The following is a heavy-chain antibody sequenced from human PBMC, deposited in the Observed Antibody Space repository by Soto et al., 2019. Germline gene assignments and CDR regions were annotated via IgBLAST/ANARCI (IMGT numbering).Heavy chain of an antibody. V-gene: IGHV4-31*03. J-gene: IGHJ5*02. D-gene: IGHD3-10*01. Sequence: QVQLQESGPGLMKPSETLSLTCTVSGGSISSGGYYWSWNRQHPGKGLEWIGYIYYSGSTYYNPSLKSRVTISVDTSKNQFSLKLSSVTAADTAIYYCARDSPITMVGPVQNWFDPWGQGTLVTVSS. CDR3: ARDSPITMVGPVQNWFDP. CDR2: IYYSGST. CDR1: GGSISSGGYY.